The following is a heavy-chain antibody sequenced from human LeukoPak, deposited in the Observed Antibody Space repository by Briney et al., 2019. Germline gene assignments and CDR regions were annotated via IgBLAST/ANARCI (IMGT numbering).Heavy chain of an antibody. CDR1: GGSISRYY. D-gene: IGHD1-1*01. CDR2: IHNRGST. CDR3: ARHGTSPDFYFAVDV. Sequence: SETLSLTCTVSGGSISRYYWSWIRQSPGKGLDWIGYIHNRGSTSYNPSLKSRVTISVDTSKNQFSLRLSSVTAADTAVYYCARHGTSPDFYFAVDVWGQGTTVTVSS. J-gene: IGHJ6*02. V-gene: IGHV4-59*08.